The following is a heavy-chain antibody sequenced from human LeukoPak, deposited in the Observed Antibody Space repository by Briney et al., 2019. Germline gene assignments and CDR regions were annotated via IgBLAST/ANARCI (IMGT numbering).Heavy chain of an antibody. D-gene: IGHD3-22*01. Sequence: PGGSLRLSCAASGFTFSSYAMHWVRQAPGKGLEWVAVISYDGSNKYYADSVKGRFTISRGNSKNTLYLQMNSLRAEDTAVYYCARDPMIVYYFDYWGQGTLVTVSS. CDR1: GFTFSSYA. J-gene: IGHJ4*02. V-gene: IGHV3-30-3*01. CDR2: ISYDGSNK. CDR3: ARDPMIVYYFDY.